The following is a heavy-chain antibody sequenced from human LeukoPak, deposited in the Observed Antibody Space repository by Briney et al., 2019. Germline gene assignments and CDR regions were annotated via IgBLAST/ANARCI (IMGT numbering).Heavy chain of an antibody. CDR1: GGSISSGSYY. CDR2: IYHSGRT. Sequence: PSQTLSLTCTVSGGSISSGSYYWSWIRQPAGTGLEWIGDIYHSGRTYYNPSLKSRVAISIDTSKNQFSLRLRSMTAADTAVFYCARRRYYDSTGYFEWGRGTLVTVSS. D-gene: IGHD3-22*01. CDR3: ARRRYYDSTGYFE. J-gene: IGHJ1*01. V-gene: IGHV4-61*09.